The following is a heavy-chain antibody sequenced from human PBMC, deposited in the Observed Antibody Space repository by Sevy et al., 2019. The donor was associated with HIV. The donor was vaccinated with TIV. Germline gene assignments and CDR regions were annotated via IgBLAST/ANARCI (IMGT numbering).Heavy chain of an antibody. Sequence: GSLRLSCAASGFTFSTYTMNWVRQAPGKGLEWVSSISSGSTYIYYADSLKGRFTVSRDDAKNSLFLEMTTLRAEDTAVYYCAAFYGSGTYLAWGQGTLVTVSS. CDR2: ISSGSTYI. J-gene: IGHJ4*02. CDR3: AAFYGSGTYLA. CDR1: GFTFSTYT. V-gene: IGHV3-21*01. D-gene: IGHD3-10*01.